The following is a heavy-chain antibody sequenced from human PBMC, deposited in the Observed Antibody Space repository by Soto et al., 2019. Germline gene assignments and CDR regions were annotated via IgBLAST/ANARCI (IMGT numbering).Heavy chain of an antibody. CDR3: ARDYYDSSGYLGPSAFDI. J-gene: IGHJ3*02. D-gene: IGHD3-22*01. V-gene: IGHV3-7*01. Sequence: PGGSLRLSSAASGFPFSSYWMSWVRQAPGKGLEWVANIKQDGSEKYYVDSVKGRFTISRDNAKNSLYLQMNSLRAEDTAVYYCARDYYDSSGYLGPSAFDIWGQGTMVTVSS. CDR2: IKQDGSEK. CDR1: GFPFSSYW.